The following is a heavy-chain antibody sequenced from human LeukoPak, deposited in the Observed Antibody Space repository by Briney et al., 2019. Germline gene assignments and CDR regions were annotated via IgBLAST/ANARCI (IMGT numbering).Heavy chain of an antibody. CDR2: ISRGSSAI. Sequence: PGGSLRLSCVASGFNFSTYSMNWVRQAPGKGLEWVSYISRGSSAIYYADSVKGRFTISRDNAKNSLYLQMNSLRAEDTAVYYCARVSRYQLLYYMDVWGKGTTVTVSS. CDR1: GFNFSTYS. CDR3: ARVSRYQLLYYMDV. J-gene: IGHJ6*03. D-gene: IGHD2-2*01. V-gene: IGHV3-48*01.